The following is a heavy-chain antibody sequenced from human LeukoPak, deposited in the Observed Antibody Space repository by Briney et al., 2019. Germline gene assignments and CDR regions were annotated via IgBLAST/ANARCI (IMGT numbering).Heavy chain of an antibody. CDR2: ISGSGGST. V-gene: IGHV3-23*01. D-gene: IGHD2-2*01. J-gene: IGHJ4*02. CDR1: GFTFSSYA. CDR3: AKGGSIVVAGYGLLDY. Sequence: GGSLRLSCAASGFTFSSYAMSWVRQAPGKGLEWVSAISGSGGSTYYADSVKGRFTISRDNSKNTLYLQMNSLRAEDTAVYYCAKGGSIVVAGYGLLDYWGQGTLVTVSS.